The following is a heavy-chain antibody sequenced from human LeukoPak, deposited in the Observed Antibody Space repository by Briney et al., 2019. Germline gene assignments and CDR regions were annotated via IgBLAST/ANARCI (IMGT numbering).Heavy chain of an antibody. J-gene: IGHJ5*02. CDR1: GYSFTSYW. CDR3: ARLGGSGSYYISTIDNWFDP. D-gene: IGHD3-10*01. V-gene: IGHV5-51*01. Sequence: GESLKVSCKGSGYSFTSYWIGWVRQLPGKGLDWMGIIYPGDSDTRYSPSFQGQVTISADKSIGTAYLQWSSLKASDTAMHYCARLGGSGSYYISTIDNWFDPWGQGTLVTVSS. CDR2: IYPGDSDT.